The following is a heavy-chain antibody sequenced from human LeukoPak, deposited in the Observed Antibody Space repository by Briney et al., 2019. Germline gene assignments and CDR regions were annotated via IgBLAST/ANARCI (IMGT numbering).Heavy chain of an antibody. CDR2: ISGSGGST. Sequence: PGGSLRLSCAASGFTFSSYAMSWVRQAPGKGLEWVSAISGSGGSTYYADSVKGRFTISRDNAKNSMYLQMDSLRAEDTAVYFCARDLFVTKYYFDYWGRGTLVTVSP. D-gene: IGHD1-14*01. CDR1: GFTFSSYA. CDR3: ARDLFVTKYYFDY. J-gene: IGHJ4*02. V-gene: IGHV3-23*01.